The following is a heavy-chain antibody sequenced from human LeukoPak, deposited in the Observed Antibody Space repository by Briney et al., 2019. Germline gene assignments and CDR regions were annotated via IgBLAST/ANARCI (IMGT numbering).Heavy chain of an antibody. CDR1: GFTFSNAW. D-gene: IGHD2-15*01. Sequence: GGSLRPSCAASGFTFSNAWMSWVRQAPGKGLEWVSAISGSGGSTYYADSVKGRFTISRDNSKNTLYLQMNSLRAEDTAVYYCARECSGGSCYWGGLDYWGQGTLVTVSP. J-gene: IGHJ4*02. CDR2: ISGSGGST. CDR3: ARECSGGSCYWGGLDY. V-gene: IGHV3-23*01.